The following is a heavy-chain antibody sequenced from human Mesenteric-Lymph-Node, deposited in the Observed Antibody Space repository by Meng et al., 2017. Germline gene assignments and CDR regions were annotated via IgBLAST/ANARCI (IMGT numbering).Heavy chain of an antibody. D-gene: IGHD3-22*01. Sequence: GESLKISCAASGFTFSSYDMHWVRQATGKGLEWVSAIGTAGDTYYPGSVKGRFTISRENAKNSLYLQMNSLRAGDTAVYYCARGPNYYDSSGTSGDYFDYWGQGTLVTAPQ. CDR1: GFTFSSYD. CDR2: IGTAGDT. V-gene: IGHV3-13*01. CDR3: ARGPNYYDSSGTSGDYFDY. J-gene: IGHJ4*02.